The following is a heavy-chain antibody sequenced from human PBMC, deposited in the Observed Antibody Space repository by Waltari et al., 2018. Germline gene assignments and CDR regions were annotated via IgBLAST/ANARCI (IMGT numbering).Heavy chain of an antibody. V-gene: IGHV1-69*05. Sequence: QVQLVQSGAEVKKPGSSVKVSCKASGGTFSSYAISWVRQAPGQGLEWMGGIIPIFGTANYAQKFQGRVTITTDESTSTAYMELSSLRSEDTAVYYCARDSRGEQWELRTQAYYYYGMDVWGQGTTVTVSS. CDR2: IIPIFGTA. D-gene: IGHD1-26*01. J-gene: IGHJ6*02. CDR3: ARDSRGEQWELRTQAYYYYGMDV. CDR1: GGTFSSYA.